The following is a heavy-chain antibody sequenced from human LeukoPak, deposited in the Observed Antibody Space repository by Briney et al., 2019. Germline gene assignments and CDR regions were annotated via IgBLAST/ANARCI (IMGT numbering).Heavy chain of an antibody. D-gene: IGHD6-19*01. CDR3: ARGRSGWYWFDP. CDR2: INHSGST. V-gene: IGHV4-34*01. CDR1: GGSFSGYY. Sequence: PSETLSLTCAVYGGSFSGYYWSWIRQPPGKGLEWIGEINHSGSTNYNPSLKSRVTISVDTSKNQFSLKLSSVTAADTAVYYCARGRSGWYWFDPWGQETLVTVSS. J-gene: IGHJ5*02.